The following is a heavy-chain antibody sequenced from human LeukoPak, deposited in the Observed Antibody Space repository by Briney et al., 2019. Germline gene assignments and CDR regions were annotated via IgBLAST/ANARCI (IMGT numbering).Heavy chain of an antibody. V-gene: IGHV4-4*07. D-gene: IGHD4-17*01. CDR1: SGSISNSL. CDR2: IHGSGST. CDR3: ARDIPLHDYGDYYLDY. Sequence: SETLSLTCTVSSGSISNSLWSWIRQPAGKGLEWVGRIHGSGSTNYNPSLKSRVTMSIDTSKNQFSLKLSSVTAADTAVYYCARDIPLHDYGDYYLDYWGQGTLVTVSS. J-gene: IGHJ4*02.